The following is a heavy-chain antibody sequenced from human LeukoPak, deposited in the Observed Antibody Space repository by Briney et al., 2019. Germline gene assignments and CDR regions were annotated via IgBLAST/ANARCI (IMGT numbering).Heavy chain of an antibody. D-gene: IGHD3-3*01. J-gene: IGHJ6*03. V-gene: IGHV4-34*01. CDR2: INHSGST. CDR3: ASPTPYDFWSGRDYYYYMDV. Sequence: SETLSLTCAVYGESFSGYYWSWIRQPPGKGLEWIGEINHSGSTNYNPSLKSRVTISVDTSKNQFSLKLSSVTAADTAVYYCASPTPYDFWSGRDYYYYMDVWGKGTTVTVSS. CDR1: GESFSGYY.